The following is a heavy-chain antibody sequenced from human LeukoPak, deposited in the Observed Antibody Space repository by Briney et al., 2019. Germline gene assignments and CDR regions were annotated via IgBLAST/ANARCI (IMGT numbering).Heavy chain of an antibody. V-gene: IGHV1-18*01. CDR3: ARDHNPDYYDSSGSNCFDP. D-gene: IGHD3-22*01. Sequence: ASVKVSCKASGYTFTSYGISWVRQAPGQGLEWMGWISANSGNTNYAQKLQGRVSMTTDTSKSTAYMELRSLRSDDTAVYYCARDHNPDYYDSSGSNCFDPWGQGTLVTV. CDR2: ISANSGNT. J-gene: IGHJ5*02. CDR1: GYTFTSYG.